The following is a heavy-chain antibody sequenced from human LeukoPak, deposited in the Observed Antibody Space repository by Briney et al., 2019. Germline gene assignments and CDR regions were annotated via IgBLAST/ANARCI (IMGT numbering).Heavy chain of an antibody. Sequence: ASAKVSCKASGYTFTSYGISWVRQAPGQGLEWMGWISAYNGNTNYAQKLQGRVTMTTDTSTSTAYMELRSLRSDDTAVYYCARGTLYSVTTAPLDWFDPWGQGTLVTVSS. CDR1: GYTFTSYG. J-gene: IGHJ5*02. CDR3: ARGTLYSVTTAPLDWFDP. CDR2: ISAYNGNT. V-gene: IGHV1-18*01. D-gene: IGHD4-11*01.